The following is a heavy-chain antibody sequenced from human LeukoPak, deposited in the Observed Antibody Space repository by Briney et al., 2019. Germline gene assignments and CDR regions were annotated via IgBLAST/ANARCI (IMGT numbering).Heavy chain of an antibody. Sequence: GGSLRLSCAPSGFIFSSHRMNWVRQAPGKGLEWISYISSSSSTISYADSVKGRFNISRDNAKNSLYLQMNSLRGEDTAVYYCARGDGDWGYWGQGTLVTVSS. D-gene: IGHD4-17*01. V-gene: IGHV3-48*01. CDR2: ISSSSSTI. CDR3: ARGDGDWGY. CDR1: GFIFSSHR. J-gene: IGHJ4*02.